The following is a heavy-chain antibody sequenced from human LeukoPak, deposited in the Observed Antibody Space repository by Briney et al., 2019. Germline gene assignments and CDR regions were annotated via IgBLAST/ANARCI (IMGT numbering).Heavy chain of an antibody. CDR2: ISGSGGST. D-gene: IGHD3-9*01. CDR3: AKPGIYDILTGYYKS. Sequence: GGYLRLSCAASGFTFSSYAMSWVRQAPGKGLEWVSAISGSGGSTYYADSVKGRFTISRDNSKNTLYLQMNSLRAEDTAVYYCAKPGIYDILTGYYKSWGQGTLVTVSS. V-gene: IGHV3-23*01. J-gene: IGHJ4*02. CDR1: GFTFSSYA.